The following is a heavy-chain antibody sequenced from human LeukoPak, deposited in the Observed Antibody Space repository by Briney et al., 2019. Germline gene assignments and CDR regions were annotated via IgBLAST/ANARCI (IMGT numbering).Heavy chain of an antibody. Sequence: GGSLRLSCAASGFTFSSYAMHWVRQAPGKGLEWVAVISYDGSNKYYADSVKGRFTISRDNSKNTLYLQMNSLRAEDTAVYYCARSMRYFDWLLSDWGQGTLVTVSS. CDR2: ISYDGSNK. J-gene: IGHJ4*02. CDR1: GFTFSSYA. D-gene: IGHD3-9*01. CDR3: ARSMRYFDWLLSD. V-gene: IGHV3-30*04.